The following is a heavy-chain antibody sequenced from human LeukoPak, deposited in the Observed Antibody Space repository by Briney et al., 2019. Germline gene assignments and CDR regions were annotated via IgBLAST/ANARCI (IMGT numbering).Heavy chain of an antibody. D-gene: IGHD3/OR15-3a*01. CDR3: VKKRQDSYFDY. V-gene: IGHV3-64D*09. J-gene: IGHJ4*02. CDR2: ISSNGGSA. Sequence: GGSLRLSCSASGFTFSTYTMHWVRQAPGKGLEYVSAISSNGGSAYYADSVKGRFTISRDNSKNTLYLQMSSLRAEDTAVYYCVKKRQDSYFDYWGQGNLVSVSS. CDR1: GFTFSTYT.